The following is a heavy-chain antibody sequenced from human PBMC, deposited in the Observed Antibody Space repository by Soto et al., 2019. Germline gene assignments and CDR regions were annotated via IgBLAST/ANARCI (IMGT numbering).Heavy chain of an antibody. Sequence: QITLKESGPTLVKPTQTLALTCTFSGFSLSTSGVGVGWIRQPPGKALEWLALIYWDDDKRYSPSLKSRLTITKDTSKNQVVLTMTNMDPVDTATYYCAHSVLYYDGENWFDPWGQGTLVTVSS. CDR2: IYWDDDK. CDR1: GFSLSTSGVG. J-gene: IGHJ5*02. CDR3: AHSVLYYDGENWFDP. D-gene: IGHD3-22*01. V-gene: IGHV2-5*02.